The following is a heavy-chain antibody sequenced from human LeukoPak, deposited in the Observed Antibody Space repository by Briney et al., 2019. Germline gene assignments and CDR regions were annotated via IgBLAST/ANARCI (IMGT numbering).Heavy chain of an antibody. J-gene: IGHJ4*02. CDR3: ARGSTCFDY. V-gene: IGHV3-21*01. Sequence: GGSLRLSCAASEXTFSSYSMNWVRQAPGKGLEWLSSISGSGSYIYYADSVKGRFTLSRDNAKSSLSLQMNSLRAEDTAVYYCARGSTCFDYWGQGALVTVSS. CDR2: ISGSGSYI. CDR1: EXTFSSYS.